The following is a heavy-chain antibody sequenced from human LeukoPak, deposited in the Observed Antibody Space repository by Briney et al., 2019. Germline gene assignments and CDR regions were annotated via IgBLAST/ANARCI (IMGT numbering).Heavy chain of an antibody. Sequence: GGSVRLSCAASGFTFSSSGMHWVRQAPGRGLEWVAFIQYDGSNKFCADSVEGRFTISRDNSKNTLYLQMNSLRAEDTAVYYCAKNSDYYDSSGPYYFDYWGQGTLVTVSS. CDR2: IQYDGSNK. V-gene: IGHV3-30*02. CDR3: AKNSDYYDSSGPYYFDY. CDR1: GFTFSSSG. D-gene: IGHD3-22*01. J-gene: IGHJ4*02.